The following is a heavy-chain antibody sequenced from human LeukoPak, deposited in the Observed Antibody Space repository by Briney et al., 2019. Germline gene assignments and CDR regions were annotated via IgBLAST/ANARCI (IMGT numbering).Heavy chain of an antibody. CDR2: ISGSGGST. Sequence: GGSLRLSCAASGFTFSSYAMSWVRQAPGKGLEWVSAISGSGGSTYYADSVKGRFTISRDNSKNTLYLQMNSLRAEDTAVYYCAKDRSQWLVWDKYYFDYWGQGTLVTVSS. J-gene: IGHJ4*02. CDR3: AKDRSQWLVWDKYYFDY. CDR1: GFTFSSYA. V-gene: IGHV3-23*01. D-gene: IGHD6-19*01.